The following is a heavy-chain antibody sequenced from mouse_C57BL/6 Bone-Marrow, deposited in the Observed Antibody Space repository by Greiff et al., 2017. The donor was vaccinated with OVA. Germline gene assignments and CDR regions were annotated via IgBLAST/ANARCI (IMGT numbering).Heavy chain of an antibody. D-gene: IGHD1-1*02. CDR2: INPSTGGT. J-gene: IGHJ1*03. CDR1: GYTFTSYW. CDR3: ARGRYTMAQGNWYFDV. V-gene: IGHV1-53*01. Sequence: QVQLQQPGTELVKPGASVKLSCKASGYTFTSYWMYWVTQRPGQGLEWIGNINPSTGGTNYNEKFKSKSTLSVDISSSTAYMQLSSLSSEDSGVYYWARGRYTMAQGNWYFDVGGTGTAVTVAA.